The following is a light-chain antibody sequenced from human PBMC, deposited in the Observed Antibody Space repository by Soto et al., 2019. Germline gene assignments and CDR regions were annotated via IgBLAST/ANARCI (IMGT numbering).Light chain of an antibody. CDR3: QTWGTDVV. V-gene: IGLV4-69*01. Sequence: QSVLTQSPSASASLGASVRLTCTLSSGHSSYAIAWHQQQPEKGPRYLMKPNSDGSHSKGDGIPDRFSGSSSGAERYLTISSLQSEDEADYYCQTWGTDVVFGGGTKLTVL. CDR2: PNSDGSH. J-gene: IGLJ2*01. CDR1: SGHSSYA.